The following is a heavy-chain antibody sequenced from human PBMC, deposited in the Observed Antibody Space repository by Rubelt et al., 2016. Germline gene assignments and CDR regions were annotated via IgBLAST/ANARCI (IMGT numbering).Heavy chain of an antibody. CDR2: ISGSGDSI. CDR1: GFTFSSYG. J-gene: IGHJ4*02. D-gene: IGHD2-21*01. CDR3: VRGYLSNSFDQ. V-gene: IGHV3-23*04. Sequence: EVQLVESGGGLVQPGGSLRLSCAASGFTFSSYGMSWVRQAPGKGLEWVSAISGSGDSIYYADSVKGRFTISRDNSKNTLNLQMSSLRAEDTAIYYCVRGYLSNSFDQWGQGTLVTVSS.